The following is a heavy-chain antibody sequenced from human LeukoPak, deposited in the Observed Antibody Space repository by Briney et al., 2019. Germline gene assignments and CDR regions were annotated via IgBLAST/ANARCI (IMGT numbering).Heavy chain of an antibody. CDR2: ISASGGGT. Sequence: GGSLRLSCAASGFTFTSYAMTWVRQAPGKGLEWVSTISASGGGTYYADSVKGRFTISRDNSKKSLYLQMNGLRVEDTAFYYCTKDLTPGGADVWGQGTTVTVSS. V-gene: IGHV3-23*01. D-gene: IGHD3-10*01. J-gene: IGHJ6*02. CDR3: TKDLTPGGADV. CDR1: GFTFTSYA.